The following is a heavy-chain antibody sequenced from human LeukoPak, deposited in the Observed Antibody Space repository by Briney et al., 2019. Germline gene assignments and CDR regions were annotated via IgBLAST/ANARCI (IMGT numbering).Heavy chain of an antibody. CDR1: GGSISSSSYY. J-gene: IGHJ4*02. V-gene: IGHV4-39*07. D-gene: IGHD3-10*01. CDR3: ARNAPGLWFGGNPGFDY. CDR2: IYYSGST. Sequence: PSETLSLTCTVSGGSISSSSYYWGWIRQPPGKGLEWIGSIYYSGSTYYNPSLKSRVTISVDTSKNQFSLKLSSVTAADTAVYYCARNAPGLWFGGNPGFDYWGQGTLVTVSS.